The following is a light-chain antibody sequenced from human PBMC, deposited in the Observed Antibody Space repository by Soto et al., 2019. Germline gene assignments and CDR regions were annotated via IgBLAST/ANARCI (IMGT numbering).Light chain of an antibody. CDR2: GVT. V-gene: IGLV2-14*01. CDR1: SADIGFYDY. Sequence: QSVLTQPASVSGSPGQSITISCTGTSADIGFYDYVSWYQQYPGKAPNLLIYGVTYRPSGISYRFSGSKSGSTASLTISGLRDEDDADYYCSSYSTSFLYVFGTGTKVTVL. J-gene: IGLJ1*01. CDR3: SSYSTSFLYV.